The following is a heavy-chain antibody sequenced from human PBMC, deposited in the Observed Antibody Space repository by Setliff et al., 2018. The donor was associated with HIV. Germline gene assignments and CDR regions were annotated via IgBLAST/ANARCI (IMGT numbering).Heavy chain of an antibody. D-gene: IGHD1-1*01. CDR3: TREGRGDPAMATTRIDY. J-gene: IGHJ4*02. V-gene: IGHV4-39*02. CDR1: DSISSGSYF. Sequence: DSISSGSYFWGWIRQTPGKGLEWIGNIYYTGFAYYNPSLKSRVTISLDTSKTHFFLNLTFVTDADTAVYFCTREGRGDPAMATTRIDYWGQGKLVTVSS. CDR2: IYYTGFA.